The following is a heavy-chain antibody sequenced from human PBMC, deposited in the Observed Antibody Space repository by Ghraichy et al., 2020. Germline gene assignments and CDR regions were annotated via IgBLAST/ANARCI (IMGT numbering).Heavy chain of an antibody. D-gene: IGHD3-16*01. V-gene: IGHV4-34*01. J-gene: IGHJ4*02. CDR1: GGSFSGYY. CDR2: INHSGST. CDR3: ASLGPYVWGNIQAPYY. Sequence: SETLSLTCAVYGGSFSGYYWSWIRQPPGKGLEWIGEINHSGSTNYNPSLKSRVTISVDTSKNQFSLKLSSVTAADTAVYYCASLGPYVWGNIQAPYYWGQGTLVTVSS.